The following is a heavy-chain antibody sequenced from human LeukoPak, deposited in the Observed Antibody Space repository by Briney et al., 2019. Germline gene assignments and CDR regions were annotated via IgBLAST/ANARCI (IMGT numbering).Heavy chain of an antibody. D-gene: IGHD3/OR15-3a*01. CDR2: IYDSGST. J-gene: IGHJ5*02. Sequence: SETLSLTCTVSGGSISSYYWSWIRQPPGKGLEWIGYIYDSGSTNYNPSLKGRVSISVDTSKTQFSLKLSSVTAADTAVYYCARHGLPYNWFDPWGQGTLVTVSS. V-gene: IGHV4-59*08. CDR3: ARHGLPYNWFDP. CDR1: GGSISSYY.